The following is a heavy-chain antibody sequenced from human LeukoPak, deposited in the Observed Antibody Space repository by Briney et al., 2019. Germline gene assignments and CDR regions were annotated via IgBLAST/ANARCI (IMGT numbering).Heavy chain of an antibody. J-gene: IGHJ1*01. CDR2: INPSGGST. Sequence: ASVKVSCKASGYTFTSYYMHWVRQAPGQGLEWMGIINPSGGSTSYAQKFQGRVTMTRDTSTSTVYMELNSLRAEDTAVYYCAKDQHPDSSSWYMKGYFQHWGQGTLVTVSS. CDR3: AKDQHPDSSSWYMKGYFQH. D-gene: IGHD6-13*01. CDR1: GYTFTSYY. V-gene: IGHV1-46*01.